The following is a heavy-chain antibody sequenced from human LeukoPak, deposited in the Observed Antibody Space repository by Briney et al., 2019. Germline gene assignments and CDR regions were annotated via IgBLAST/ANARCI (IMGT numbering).Heavy chain of an antibody. CDR3: ARLRDGYNYIVDY. D-gene: IGHD5-24*01. J-gene: IGHJ4*02. CDR2: IYYSGSA. Sequence: SETLSLTCTVSGGSLSSSSYYWGWIRQPPGKGLEWIGSIYYSGSAYYNPSLKSRVTISVDTSKNQFSLKLSSVTAADTAVYYCARLRDGYNYIVDYWGQGTLVTVSS. CDR1: GGSLSSSSYY. V-gene: IGHV4-39*01.